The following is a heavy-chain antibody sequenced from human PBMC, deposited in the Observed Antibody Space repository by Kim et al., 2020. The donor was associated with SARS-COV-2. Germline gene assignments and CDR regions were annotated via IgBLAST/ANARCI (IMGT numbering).Heavy chain of an antibody. J-gene: IGHJ6*01. Sequence: GGSLRLSCAASGFTFSSYGMHWVRQAPGKGLEWVAVISYDGSNKYYADSVKGRFTISRDNSKNTLYLQMTSLRAEDTAVYYCARGLGTVVVPAASYYYY. V-gene: IGHV3-33*05. D-gene: IGHD2-2*01. CDR2: ISYDGSNK. CDR1: GFTFSSYG. CDR3: ARGLGTVVVPAASYYYY.